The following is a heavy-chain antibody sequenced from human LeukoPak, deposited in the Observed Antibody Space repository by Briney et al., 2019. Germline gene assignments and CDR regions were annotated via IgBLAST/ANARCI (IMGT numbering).Heavy chain of an antibody. V-gene: IGHV4-30-4*01. Sequence: SETLSLTCTVSGGSISSGDYYWGWIRQPPGKGLEWIGYIYYSGSTYYNPSLKSRVTISVDTSKNQFSLKLSSVTAADTAVYYCAREGDIYARTGSSWFDPWGQGTLVTVSS. D-gene: IGHD3-10*01. CDR3: AREGDIYARTGSSWFDP. J-gene: IGHJ5*02. CDR2: IYYSGST. CDR1: GGSISSGDYY.